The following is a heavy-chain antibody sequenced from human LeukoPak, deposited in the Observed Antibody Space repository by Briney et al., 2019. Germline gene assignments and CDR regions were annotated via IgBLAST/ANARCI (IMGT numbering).Heavy chain of an antibody. Sequence: ASVKVSCKASGYTFTSYAMHWVRQAPGQRLEWMGWINAGNGNTKYSQKFQGRVTITRDTSASTAYMELSSLRSEDTAVYYCARDWGITMVRGVTAIYWGQGTLVTVSS. J-gene: IGHJ4*02. CDR1: GYTFTSYA. V-gene: IGHV1-3*01. CDR3: ARDWGITMVRGVTAIY. D-gene: IGHD3-10*01. CDR2: INAGNGNT.